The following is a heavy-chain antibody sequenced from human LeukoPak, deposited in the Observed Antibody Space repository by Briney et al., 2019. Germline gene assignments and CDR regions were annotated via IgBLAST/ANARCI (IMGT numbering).Heavy chain of an antibody. CDR3: AVVPAAPPGWFDP. D-gene: IGHD2-2*01. J-gene: IGHJ5*02. V-gene: IGHV4-34*01. CDR1: GVSFSGYY. Sequence: PSETLSLTCAVYGVSFSGYYWSWLRQPPGKGVEWVGEINHICSTNHTPSLKSRVPISVDTSKNQFSLKLSSVTAAATAVYYCAVVPAAPPGWFDPWGQGTLVTVSS. CDR2: INHICST.